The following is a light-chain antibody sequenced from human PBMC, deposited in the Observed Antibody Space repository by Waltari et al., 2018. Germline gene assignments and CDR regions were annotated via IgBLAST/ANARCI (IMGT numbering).Light chain of an antibody. Sequence: QSALTQPAPVSRSPGQSITISCSGTSSDVGGWHYVPWYQQHPGKAPKLMISEVSHRPAGVSNRFSGSKSGNTASLTVSGLQAEDEADYYCSSYTSTSTWLFGGGTKLTVL. CDR2: EVS. J-gene: IGLJ3*02. CDR3: SSYTSTSTWL. V-gene: IGLV2-14*01. CDR1: SSDVGGWHY.